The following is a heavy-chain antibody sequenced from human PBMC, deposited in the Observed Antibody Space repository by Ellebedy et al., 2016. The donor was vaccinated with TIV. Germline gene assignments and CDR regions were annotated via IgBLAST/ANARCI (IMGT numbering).Heavy chain of an antibody. Sequence: GESLKISCVASGFSVSTNYMSWVRQAPGKGLEWVAASYSGGSTYYADFVMGRFTFSRDTSKNTLSFQMNNLRDEDTAVYYCSKGTLGRGRSGSLDSWGQGTLVTVSS. CDR2: SYSGGST. D-gene: IGHD1-14*01. J-gene: IGHJ4*02. CDR3: SKGTLGRGRSGSLDS. CDR1: GFSVSTNY. V-gene: IGHV3-66*01.